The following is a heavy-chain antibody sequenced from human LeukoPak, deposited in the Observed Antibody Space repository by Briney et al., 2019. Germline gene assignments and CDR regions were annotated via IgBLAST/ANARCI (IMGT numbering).Heavy chain of an antibody. V-gene: IGHV3-30*04. CDR3: ARAKSTSGLVVVVAATLLFDY. J-gene: IGHJ4*02. D-gene: IGHD2-15*01. CDR1: GFTFSSYA. Sequence: GGSLRLSCAASGFTFSSYAMHWVRQAPGKGLEWVAVISYDGSNKYYADSVKGRFTISRDNSKNTLYLQMNSLRAEDTAVYYCARAKSTSGLVVVVAATLLFDYWGQGTLVTVSS. CDR2: ISYDGSNK.